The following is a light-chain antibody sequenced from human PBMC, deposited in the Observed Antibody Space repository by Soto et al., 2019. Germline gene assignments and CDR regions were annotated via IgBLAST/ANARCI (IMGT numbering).Light chain of an antibody. V-gene: IGLV2-8*01. J-gene: IGLJ2*01. CDR1: SSDVGRYNY. CDR2: EVS. Sequence: QSVLTQPPSASGSPGQSVTISCTGTSSDVGRYNYLSWYQQYPGEAPKLIIYEVSERPSGVPDRFSGSKSANTASLTVSGLQAEDEADYSCSSYAGITNHVVFGGGTQLTVL. CDR3: SSYAGITNHVV.